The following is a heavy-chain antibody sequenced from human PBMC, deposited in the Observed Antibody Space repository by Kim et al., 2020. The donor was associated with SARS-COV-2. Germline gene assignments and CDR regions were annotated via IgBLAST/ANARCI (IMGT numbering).Heavy chain of an antibody. CDR1: GYTFTGYY. CDR2: INPNSGGT. Sequence: ASVKVSCKASGYTFTGYYMHWVRQAPGQGLEWMGWINPNSGGTNYAQKFQGRVTMTTDTSISTAYMELSRLRSDDTAVYYCARDGDIVVVPAAIWFYYGMDVWGQGTTVTVSS. D-gene: IGHD2-2*01. J-gene: IGHJ6*02. CDR3: ARDGDIVVVPAAIWFYYGMDV. V-gene: IGHV1-2*02.